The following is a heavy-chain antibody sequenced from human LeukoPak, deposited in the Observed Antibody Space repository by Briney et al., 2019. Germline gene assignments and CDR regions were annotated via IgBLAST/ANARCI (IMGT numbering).Heavy chain of an antibody. CDR3: AKGPDYDSSGYPFDY. J-gene: IGHJ4*02. CDR2: ISGSGGST. D-gene: IGHD3-22*01. CDR1: GFTFSSYA. Sequence: GGSLRLSCAASGFTFSSYAMSWVRQAPGKGLEWVSAISGSGGSTYYADSVKGRFTISRDNSKNTLYLQMNSLRAEDTAVYYCAKGPDYDSSGYPFDYWGQGTLVTVSS. V-gene: IGHV3-23*01.